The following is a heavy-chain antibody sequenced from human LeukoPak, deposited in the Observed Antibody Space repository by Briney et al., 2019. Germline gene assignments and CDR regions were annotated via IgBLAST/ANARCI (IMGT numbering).Heavy chain of an antibody. CDR3: AREGGFYRPLDY. V-gene: IGHV4-4*02. CDR1: GGSISNTNW. J-gene: IGHJ4*02. D-gene: IGHD6-25*01. Sequence: PSETLSLTCDVSGGSISNTNWWTWFRQPPGKGLEWIGEVHLDGRTNYNPSLKSRLVMSADLPENHISLKLTSVTAADTAVYYCAREGGFYRPLDYSGQGTLVTVSS. CDR2: VHLDGRT.